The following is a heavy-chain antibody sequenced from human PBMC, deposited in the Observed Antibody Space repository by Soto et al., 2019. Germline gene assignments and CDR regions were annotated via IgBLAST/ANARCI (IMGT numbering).Heavy chain of an antibody. CDR3: ARDEPPRDYCSGGSCYSFLSACYYYYGMDV. J-gene: IGHJ6*02. Sequence: QVQLVESGGGVVQPGRSLRLSCAASGFTFSSYGMHWVRQAPGKGLEWVAVIWYDGSNKYYADSVKGRFTISRDNSKNTLYLQMNSLRSEDTAVYYCARDEPPRDYCSGGSCYSFLSACYYYYGMDVWGQGTTVTVSS. V-gene: IGHV3-33*01. D-gene: IGHD2-15*01. CDR2: IWYDGSNK. CDR1: GFTFSSYG.